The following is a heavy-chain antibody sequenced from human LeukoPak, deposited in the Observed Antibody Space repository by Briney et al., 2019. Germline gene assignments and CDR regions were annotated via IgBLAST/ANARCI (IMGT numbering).Heavy chain of an antibody. D-gene: IGHD3-22*01. CDR2: IIPILGIA. V-gene: IGHV1-69*04. Sequence: SVKVSCKASGGTFSSYAISWVRQAPGQGLEWMGRIIPILGIANYAQKFQGRVTITADKSTITAYMELSSLRSEDTAVYYCARDSSGRDAFDIWGQGTMVTVSS. CDR3: ARDSSGRDAFDI. J-gene: IGHJ3*02. CDR1: GGTFSSYA.